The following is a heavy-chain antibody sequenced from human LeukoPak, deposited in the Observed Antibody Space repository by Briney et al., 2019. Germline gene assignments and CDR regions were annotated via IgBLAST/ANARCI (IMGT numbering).Heavy chain of an antibody. D-gene: IGHD3-9*01. CDR3: ARVYYDILTGYSIYWYFDL. V-gene: IGHV3-21*04. CDR2: ITSSSNYI. Sequence: PGGSLRLSCAASGFTFSTYIMNWVRQAPGKGLEGVSSITSSSNYIYYADSMKGRFTMSRDNAKNSLYLQMNSMRAEDTAVYYCARVYYDILTGYSIYWYFDLWGRGTLVTVSS. J-gene: IGHJ2*01. CDR1: GFTFSTYI.